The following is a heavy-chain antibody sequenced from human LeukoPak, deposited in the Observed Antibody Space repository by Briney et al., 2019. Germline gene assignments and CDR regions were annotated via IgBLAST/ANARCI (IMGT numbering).Heavy chain of an antibody. Sequence: GGSLRLSCAASGFTFSSYSMNWVRQAPGKGLEWVSSISSSSSCIYYADSVKGRFTISRDNAKNSLYLQMNSLRAEDTAVYYCARDTIAVAGSDYWGQGTLVTVSS. J-gene: IGHJ4*02. CDR3: ARDTIAVAGSDY. D-gene: IGHD6-19*01. V-gene: IGHV3-21*01. CDR2: ISSSSSCI. CDR1: GFTFSSYS.